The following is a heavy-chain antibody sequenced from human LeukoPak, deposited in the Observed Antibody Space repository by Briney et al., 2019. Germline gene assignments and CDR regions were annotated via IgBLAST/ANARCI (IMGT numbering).Heavy chain of an antibody. V-gene: IGHV3-23*01. J-gene: IGHJ4*02. CDR1: GITLNNYG. CDR2: ICGSGGCT. Sequence: GGSLRLSCAVSGITLNNYGMTWVRQAPGKGLEWVSGICGSGGCTYYADSVKGRFTISRDNSKNTVYLQMNSLTADDTAVYYCAKTTVGYSSGRYPGWPADCWGQGTLVTVSS. CDR3: AKTTVGYSSGRYPGWPADC. D-gene: IGHD6-19*01.